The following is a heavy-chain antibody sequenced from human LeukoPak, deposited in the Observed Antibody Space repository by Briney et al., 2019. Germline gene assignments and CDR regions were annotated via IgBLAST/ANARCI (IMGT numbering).Heavy chain of an antibody. CDR3: ARDLEVTAIPSFDY. V-gene: IGHV3-7*04. Sequence: GGSLRLSCAASGFTFSSYWMSWVRQAPGKGLEWVANIKQDGSEKYYVDSVKGRFTISRDNAKNSLYLQMNSLRAEDTAVYYCARDLEVTAIPSFDYWGQGTLVTVSS. CDR2: IKQDGSEK. J-gene: IGHJ4*02. CDR1: GFTFSSYW. D-gene: IGHD2-21*02.